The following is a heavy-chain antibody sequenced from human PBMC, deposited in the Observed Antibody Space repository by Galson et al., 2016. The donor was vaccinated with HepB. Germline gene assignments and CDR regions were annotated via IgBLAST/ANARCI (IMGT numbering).Heavy chain of an antibody. CDR1: GFTFSDHY. CDR2: TKNEVNGYAT. J-gene: IGHJ3*02. D-gene: IGHD1-7*01. Sequence: SLRLSCAASGFTFSDHYMDWVRQPPGKGLEWLGRTKNEVNGYATEYAANVKGRFTISRDDSKNSLYLQMISLRTEDTAVYYCADGGRSYELDIWGQGTMVTVS. CDR3: ADGGRSYELDI. V-gene: IGHV3-72*01.